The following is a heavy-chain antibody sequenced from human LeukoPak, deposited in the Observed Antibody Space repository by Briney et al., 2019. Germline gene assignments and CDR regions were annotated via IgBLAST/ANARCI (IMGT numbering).Heavy chain of an antibody. Sequence: PGGSLRLSCAASGFTFSSYAMSWVRQAPGKGLEWVSAISGGGGSTYYADSVKGRFTISRDNSKNTLYLQMNSLRAEDTAVYYCAKSIYYDSSGYYDYWGQGTLVTVSS. CDR2: ISGGGGST. J-gene: IGHJ4*02. D-gene: IGHD3-22*01. V-gene: IGHV3-23*01. CDR1: GFTFSSYA. CDR3: AKSIYYDSSGYYDY.